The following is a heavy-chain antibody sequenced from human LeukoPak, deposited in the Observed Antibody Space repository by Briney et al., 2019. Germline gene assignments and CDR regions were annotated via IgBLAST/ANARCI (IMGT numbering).Heavy chain of an antibody. Sequence: SVKVSCKASGGTFSSYAISWVRQDPGQGLEWMGGIIPIFGTANYAQKFQGRVTITADKSTSTAYMELSSLRSEDTAVYYCARDRSSSSSFNNWFDPWGQGTLVTVSS. J-gene: IGHJ5*02. CDR2: IIPIFGTA. CDR1: GGTFSSYA. CDR3: ARDRSSSSSFNNWFDP. V-gene: IGHV1-69*06. D-gene: IGHD6-6*01.